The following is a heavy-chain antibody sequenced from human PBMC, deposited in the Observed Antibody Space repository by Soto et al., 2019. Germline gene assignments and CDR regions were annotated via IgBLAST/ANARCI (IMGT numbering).Heavy chain of an antibody. Sequence: GGSLRLSCAASGFTFSDYYMSWIRQAPGKGLEWVSYISSSGRTIYYADSVKGRFTISRDNAKNSLYLQMNSLRAEDAAVYYCSRKRVAAAGRRGYFDLWGRGTLVTVSS. D-gene: IGHD6-13*01. CDR3: SRKRVAAAGRRGYFDL. CDR2: ISSSGRTI. J-gene: IGHJ2*01. CDR1: GFTFSDYY. V-gene: IGHV3-11*01.